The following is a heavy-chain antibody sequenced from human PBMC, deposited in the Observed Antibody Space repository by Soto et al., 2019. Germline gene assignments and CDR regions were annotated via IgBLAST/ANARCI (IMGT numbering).Heavy chain of an antibody. Sequence: GVSLRLSCAASGFTVSSSYMSLVLQSPGKGLEWVSVIYGGGSTYYADSVKGRFTVSRDNSKNTLYLQMNSLRDEDTAIYFFAILDLPGNYFDYWGQGTLVTVSS. CDR2: IYGGGST. J-gene: IGHJ4*02. CDR3: AILDLPGNYFDY. CDR1: GFTVSSSY. V-gene: IGHV3-53*01.